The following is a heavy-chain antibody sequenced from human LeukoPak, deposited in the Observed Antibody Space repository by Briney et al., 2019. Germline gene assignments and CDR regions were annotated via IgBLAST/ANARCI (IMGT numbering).Heavy chain of an antibody. J-gene: IGHJ5*02. Sequence: SQTLSLTCAISGDSVSSNSAAWNWIRQSPSRGLEWLGRTYYRSKWYNDYAVSVKNRITISAATSKNQFSLQLNSVTPEDTAVYYCARNPISMTGENWFDPWGQGTLVTVSS. CDR2: TYYRSKWYN. CDR1: GDSVSSNSAA. V-gene: IGHV6-1*01. CDR3: ARNPISMTGENWFDP. D-gene: IGHD3-10*01.